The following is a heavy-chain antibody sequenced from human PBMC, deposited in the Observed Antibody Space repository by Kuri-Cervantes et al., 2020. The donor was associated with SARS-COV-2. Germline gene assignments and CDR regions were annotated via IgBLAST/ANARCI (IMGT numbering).Heavy chain of an antibody. CDR3: ATRGTTVPAGNY. V-gene: IGHV5-51*01. Sequence: GESLKTPCKASGHTLTNYWIGWVRQMPGKGLEWVGIIYPGDSDTRYSPSFQGQVTISADKAITTAYLQWSSLKASDHAIYYCATRGTTVPAGNYWGQVTLVTVSS. J-gene: IGHJ4*02. D-gene: IGHD4-17*01. CDR2: IYPGDSDT. CDR1: GHTLTNYW.